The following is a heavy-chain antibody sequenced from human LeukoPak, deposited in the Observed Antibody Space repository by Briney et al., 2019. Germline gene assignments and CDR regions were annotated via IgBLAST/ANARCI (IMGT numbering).Heavy chain of an antibody. CDR3: ASSEVAYCGGDCYSKAFDI. D-gene: IGHD2-21*02. Sequence: SETLSLTCTVSGGSVSGGSYYWSWIRQPPGKGLEWIGYIYYSGSTNYNPSLKSRVTISVDTSKNQFSLKLSSVTAADTAVYYCASSEVAYCGGDCYSKAFDIWGQGTMVTVSS. CDR1: GGSVSGGSYY. J-gene: IGHJ3*02. V-gene: IGHV4-61*01. CDR2: IYYSGST.